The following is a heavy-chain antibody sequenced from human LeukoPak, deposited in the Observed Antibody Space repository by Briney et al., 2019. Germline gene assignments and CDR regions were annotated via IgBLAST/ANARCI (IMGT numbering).Heavy chain of an antibody. Sequence: SETLSLTCAVYGWTFSGYYWNWLRQPPGKGLEGIGEINHSESSNYNPPIMRRVTISVDTSKNQVSLKLSSVTAADTGVYYCAGRESDGSGSRTFDYWGQGTLVTVSS. D-gene: IGHD3-10*01. CDR2: INHSESS. V-gene: IGHV4-34*08. J-gene: IGHJ4*02. CDR1: GWTFSGYY. CDR3: AGRESDGSGSRTFDY.